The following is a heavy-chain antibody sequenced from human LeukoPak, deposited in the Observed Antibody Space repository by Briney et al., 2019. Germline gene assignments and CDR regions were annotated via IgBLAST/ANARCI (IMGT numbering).Heavy chain of an antibody. V-gene: IGHV5-51*01. D-gene: IGHD3-22*01. CDR3: ARTPDSYDSRGYQYWYFDL. CDR1: GYSFTSYW. Sequence: GESLKISCKGSGYSFTSYWIGWVRQMPGKGLEWMGIIHPENSDTRYSPSFQGQVTISADKSFTTAYLQWSSLKASDTAMYYCARTPDSYDSRGYQYWYFDLWGRGTLVTVSS. CDR2: IHPENSDT. J-gene: IGHJ2*01.